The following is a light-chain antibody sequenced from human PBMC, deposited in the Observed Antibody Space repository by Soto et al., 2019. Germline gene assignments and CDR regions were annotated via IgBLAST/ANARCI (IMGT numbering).Light chain of an antibody. CDR3: QQYDSSPRT. CDR1: HTVGKNY. CDR2: GAS. Sequence: EIVLTQSPGTLSVSPGDGATLSCRASHTVGKNYLAWYQQRPGQAPRLLIHGASSRATGIPDRFSGSGSGTEFTLTIGRLEPEDFAVYYCQQYDSSPRTFGQGTKVDIK. V-gene: IGKV3-20*01. J-gene: IGKJ1*01.